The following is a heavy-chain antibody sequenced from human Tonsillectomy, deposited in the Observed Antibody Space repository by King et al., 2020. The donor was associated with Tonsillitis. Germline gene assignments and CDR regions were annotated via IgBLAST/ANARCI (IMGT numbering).Heavy chain of an antibody. CDR2: IIPIYGTA. Sequence: VQLVQSGAEVKKPGSSVKVSCKASGGTFSSYSISWVRQAPGQGLEWMGGIIPIYGTAHYAQNFQGRVTITADESTSTASMELSSLRSEDTAVYYCAWTPYDILTGYSSDPYYYYGMDIWGQGTTVTVSS. D-gene: IGHD3-9*01. CDR3: AWTPYDILTGYSSDPYYYYGMDI. J-gene: IGHJ6*02. V-gene: IGHV1-69*01. CDR1: GGTFSSYS.